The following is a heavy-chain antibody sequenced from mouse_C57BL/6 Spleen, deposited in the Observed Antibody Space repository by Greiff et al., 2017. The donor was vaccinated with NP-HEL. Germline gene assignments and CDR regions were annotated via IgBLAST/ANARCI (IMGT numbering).Heavy chain of an antibody. D-gene: IGHD2-4*01. Sequence: QVQLQQSGPELVKPGASVKISCKASGYSFTSYYIHWVKQRPGQGLEWIGWIYPGSGNTKYNEKFKGKATLTADTSSSTAYMQLSSLTSVDSAVYYCARRGYDYDGGPFAYWGQGTLVTVSA. CDR3: ARRGYDYDGGPFAY. J-gene: IGHJ3*01. CDR2: IYPGSGNT. V-gene: IGHV1-66*01. CDR1: GYSFTSYY.